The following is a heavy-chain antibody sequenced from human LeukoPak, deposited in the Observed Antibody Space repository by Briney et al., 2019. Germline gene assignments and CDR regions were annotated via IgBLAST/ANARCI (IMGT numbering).Heavy chain of an antibody. CDR3: AREAYGSGNYPFDF. V-gene: IGHV3-48*03. CDR1: GFTFSSYE. D-gene: IGHD3-10*01. Sequence: GGSLRLSCAASGFTFSSYEMNWVRQAPGKGLEWVSYISSSGSTIYYADSVKGRFTISRDNAKNSLYLQMNSLRAEDTAVYYCAREAYGSGNYPFDFWGQGTLVTVSS. CDR2: ISSSGSTI. J-gene: IGHJ4*02.